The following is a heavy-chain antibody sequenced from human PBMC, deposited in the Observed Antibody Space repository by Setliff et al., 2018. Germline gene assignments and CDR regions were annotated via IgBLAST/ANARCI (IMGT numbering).Heavy chain of an antibody. CDR2: IIPILGIA. CDR1: GGTFSSYA. J-gene: IGHJ6*02. D-gene: IGHD3-10*01. V-gene: IGHV1-69*10. CDR3: AGSKRLWFGELSDDYYYYYGMDV. Sequence: SVKVSCKASGGTFSSYAISWVRQAPGQGLEWMGGIIPILGIANYAQKFQGRATITADESTSTAYMELSSLRSEDTAVYYCAGSKRLWFGELSDDYYYYYGMDVWGQGTTVTVS.